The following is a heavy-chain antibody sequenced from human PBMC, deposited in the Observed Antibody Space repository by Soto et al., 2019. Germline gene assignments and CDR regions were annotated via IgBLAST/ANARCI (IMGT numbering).Heavy chain of an antibody. CDR2: INHSGST. V-gene: IGHV4-34*01. J-gene: IGHJ4*02. CDR3: AGLFPYVSSGYPLNY. Sequence: PSETLSLTCAVYGGSFSGYYWSWIRQPPGKGLEWIGEINHSGSTNYNPSLKSRVTISVDTSKNQFSLKLSSVTAADTAVFYCAGLFPYVSSGYPLNYLGQGTLVTVSS. D-gene: IGHD3-22*01. CDR1: GGSFSGYY.